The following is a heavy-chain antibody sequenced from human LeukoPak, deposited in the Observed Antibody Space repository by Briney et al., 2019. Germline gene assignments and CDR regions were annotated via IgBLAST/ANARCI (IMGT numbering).Heavy chain of an antibody. V-gene: IGHV3-73*01. J-gene: IGHJ4*02. D-gene: IGHD5-18*01. CDR1: GFTFSGSA. CDR2: IRSKANSYAT. CDR3: TREAILDY. Sequence: GGSLRLSCAASGFTFSGSAIHWVGQASGKGLEWVGRIRSKANSYATAYAASVKGRFTISRDDSKNTAYLQMNSLKTEDTAVYYCTREAILDYWGQGTLVTVSS.